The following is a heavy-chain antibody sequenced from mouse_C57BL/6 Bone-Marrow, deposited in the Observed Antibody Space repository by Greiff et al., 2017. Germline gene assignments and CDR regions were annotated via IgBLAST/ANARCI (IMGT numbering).Heavy chain of an antibody. V-gene: IGHV14-4*01. CDR2: IDPENGDT. J-gene: IGHJ3*01. CDR1: GFNITDAY. Sequence: VQLQQSGAELVRPGASVKLSCTASGFNITDAYMTWVKQRPEQGLAWIGWIDPENGDTAYASKFKGKATITADTSSNTAYLQRSSLTSEDTAVYYCSTYRWFAYWGQGTLVTVSA. CDR3: STYRWFAY.